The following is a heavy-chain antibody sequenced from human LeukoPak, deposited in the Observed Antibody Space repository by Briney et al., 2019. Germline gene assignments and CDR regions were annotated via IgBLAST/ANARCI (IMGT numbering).Heavy chain of an antibody. V-gene: IGHV4-38-2*01. Sequence: PSETLSLTCGVSGYSISRGYYWAWIRQPPGKGLEWIGTIYHTGSTYYTPSLGSRVTISVDTSKNEFSLNLNSVTAADTAVYYCARAGWIITSGIDYWGQGALVPVSS. CDR1: GYSISRGYY. D-gene: IGHD3-10*01. CDR2: IYHTGST. CDR3: ARAGWIITSGIDY. J-gene: IGHJ4*02.